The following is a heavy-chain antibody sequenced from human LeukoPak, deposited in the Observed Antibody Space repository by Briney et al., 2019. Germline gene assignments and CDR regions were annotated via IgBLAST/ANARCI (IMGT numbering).Heavy chain of an antibody. Sequence: PGRSLRLSCAASGFTFDDYAMHWVRQAPGKGLEWVSGISWNSGGIGYADSVKGRFTISRDNAKNSLYLQMNSLRAEDTALYYCAKASITMVRGVPSTTGYFDYWGQGTLVTVSS. CDR2: ISWNSGGI. J-gene: IGHJ4*02. D-gene: IGHD3-10*01. CDR1: GFTFDDYA. V-gene: IGHV3-9*01. CDR3: AKASITMVRGVPSTTGYFDY.